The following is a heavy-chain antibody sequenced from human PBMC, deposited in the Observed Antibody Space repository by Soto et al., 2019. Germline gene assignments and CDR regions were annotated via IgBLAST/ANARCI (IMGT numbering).Heavy chain of an antibody. J-gene: IGHJ5*02. D-gene: IGHD3-10*01. CDR1: GGSISSYY. CDR2: IYYSGST. CDR3: ARHSMVRGVITGFDP. Sequence: SETLSLTCTVSGGSISSYYWSWIRQPPGKGLEWIGYIYYSGSTNYNPSLKSRVTISVDTSKNQFSLKLSSVTAADTAVYYCARHSMVRGVITGFDPWGQGTLVTVAS. V-gene: IGHV4-59*08.